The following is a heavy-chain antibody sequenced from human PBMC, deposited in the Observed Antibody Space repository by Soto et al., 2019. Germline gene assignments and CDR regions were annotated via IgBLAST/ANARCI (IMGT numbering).Heavy chain of an antibody. J-gene: IGHJ4*02. V-gene: IGHV3-23*01. D-gene: IGHD2-15*01. CDR2: ISGSGGST. Sequence: GGSLRLSCAASGFTFSSYAMSWVRQAPGKGLEWVSAISGSGGSTYYADSVKGRFTISRDNSKNTLYLQMNSLRAEDTAVYYCAKGAAPVVVAAITFDYWGQGTLVTVSS. CDR3: AKGAAPVVVAAITFDY. CDR1: GFTFSSYA.